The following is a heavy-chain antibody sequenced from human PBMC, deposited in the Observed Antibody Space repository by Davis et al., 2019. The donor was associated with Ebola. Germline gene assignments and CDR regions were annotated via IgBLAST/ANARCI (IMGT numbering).Heavy chain of an antibody. Sequence: GESLKISCAASGFTFSSYAMSWARQAPGKGLEWVSAISGSGGSTYYADSVKGRFTISRDNSKNTLYLQMNSLRDEDTAVYFCARSLGDIVLVPAALVPDYWGQGTLVTVSS. D-gene: IGHD2-2*01. J-gene: IGHJ4*02. CDR2: ISGSGGST. CDR1: GFTFSSYA. CDR3: ARSLGDIVLVPAALVPDY. V-gene: IGHV3-23*01.